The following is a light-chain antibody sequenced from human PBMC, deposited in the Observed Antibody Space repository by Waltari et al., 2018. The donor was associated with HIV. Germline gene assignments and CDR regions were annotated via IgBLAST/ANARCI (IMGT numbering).Light chain of an antibody. J-gene: IGLJ3*02. V-gene: IGLV1-44*01. CDR1: SSNIGSNA. CDR3: AAWDDSLNGPL. CDR2: SDN. Sequence: QSVLTQPPSASGTPGQRVTISCSGSSSNIGSNAVNWYQQVPGTAPKLLIYSDNQRPSGVPDRFSGSKSGTSASLVISGLQSEDEANYYCAAWDDSLNGPLFGGGTKLTVL.